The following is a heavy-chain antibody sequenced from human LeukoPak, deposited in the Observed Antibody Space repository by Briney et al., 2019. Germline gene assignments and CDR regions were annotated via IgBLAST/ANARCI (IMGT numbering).Heavy chain of an antibody. CDR3: ARSPYPPYYYGSGSYYNPYGMDV. CDR2: IIPILGIA. Sequence: SVKVPCKASGGTFSSYAISWVRQAPGQGLEWMGRIIPILGIANYAQKFQGRVTITADKSTSTAYMELSSLRSEDTAVYYCARSPYPPYYYGSGSYYNPYGMDVWGQGTTVTVSS. CDR1: GGTFSSYA. V-gene: IGHV1-69*04. D-gene: IGHD3-10*01. J-gene: IGHJ6*02.